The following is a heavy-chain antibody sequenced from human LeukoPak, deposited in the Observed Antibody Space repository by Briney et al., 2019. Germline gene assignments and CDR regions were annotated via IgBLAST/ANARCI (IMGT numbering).Heavy chain of an antibody. CDR3: ARVVEDYYDFWSGYYVFDY. J-gene: IGHJ4*02. CDR2: IYYGGST. D-gene: IGHD3-3*01. CDR1: GGSISSYY. V-gene: IGHV4-59*01. Sequence: SETMSLTCTVSGGSISSYYWSWIRQPPGKGLEWIGYIYYGGSTNYNPSLKSRVTISVDTSKNQFSLKLSSVTAADTAVYYCARVVEDYYDFWSGYYVFDYWGQGTLVTVSS.